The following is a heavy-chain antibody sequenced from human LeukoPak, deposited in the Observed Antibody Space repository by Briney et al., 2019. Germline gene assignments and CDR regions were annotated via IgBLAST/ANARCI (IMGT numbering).Heavy chain of an antibody. V-gene: IGHV3-23*01. Sequence: QSGGSLRLSCAASGFTFSNYAMSWVRQAPGKGLEWVSAISGSGGSTYYADSVKGRFTISRDNSKNTLYLQMNSLRAEDTAVYYCANIVVVVAANTKPSDYWGQGTLVTVSS. J-gene: IGHJ4*02. CDR2: ISGSGGST. CDR3: ANIVVVVAANTKPSDY. CDR1: GFTFSNYA. D-gene: IGHD2-15*01.